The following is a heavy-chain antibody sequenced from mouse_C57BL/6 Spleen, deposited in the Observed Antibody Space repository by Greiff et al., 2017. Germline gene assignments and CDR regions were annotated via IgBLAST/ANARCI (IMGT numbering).Heavy chain of an antibody. Sequence: EVHLVESGGGLVQPGGSMKLSCVASGFTFSNYWMNWVRQSPEKGLEWVAQIRLKSDNYATHYAESVKGRFTISRDDSKSSVYLQMNNLRAEDTGIYYCTDTMVTTGYAMDYWGQGTSVTVSS. CDR2: IRLKSDNYAT. D-gene: IGHD2-2*01. V-gene: IGHV6-3*01. CDR1: GFTFSNYW. CDR3: TDTMVTTGYAMDY. J-gene: IGHJ4*01.